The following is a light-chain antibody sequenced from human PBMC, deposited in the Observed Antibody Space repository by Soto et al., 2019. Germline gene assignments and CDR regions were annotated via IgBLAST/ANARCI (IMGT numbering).Light chain of an antibody. Sequence: DIQMTQSPSFVSASVGDRFTITCRASQSVTTWLAWYQQRPGKAPRLLIHSASSLRSGVPSRFSGSGSGAEFTLTIGSLHPEDEATYFCQQASYFPFTFGPGTTVAI. CDR3: QQASYFPFT. CDR2: SAS. CDR1: QSVTTW. V-gene: IGKV1-12*01. J-gene: IGKJ3*01.